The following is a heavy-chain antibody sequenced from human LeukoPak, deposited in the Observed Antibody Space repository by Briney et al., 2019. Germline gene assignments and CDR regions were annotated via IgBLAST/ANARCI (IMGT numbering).Heavy chain of an antibody. D-gene: IGHD3-16*01. CDR2: IKHDGSEK. Sequence: GGSLRLSCVASGFPFDRYWMSWVRHAPGKGLEWVANIKHDGSEKNFVDSVKGRFTISRDNAENSLFLQMNSLRADDTAVYFCARQPIYEAYFDFWGQGTLVTVSS. V-gene: IGHV3-7*01. J-gene: IGHJ4*02. CDR1: GFPFDRYW. CDR3: ARQPIYEAYFDF.